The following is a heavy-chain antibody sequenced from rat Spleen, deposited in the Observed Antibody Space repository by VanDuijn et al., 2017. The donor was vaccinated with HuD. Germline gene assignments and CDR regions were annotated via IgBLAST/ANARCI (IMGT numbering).Heavy chain of an antibody. CDR3: ARHGEQLFDF. V-gene: IGHV5-31*01. CDR1: GFTFKNYW. J-gene: IGHJ1*01. D-gene: IGHD1-10*01. CDR2: ITNSAGST. Sequence: EAQLVESGGGLVQPGRSLKLSCVASGFTFKNYWMTWIRQAPGKGLEWVASITNSAGSTYYQDSVKGRFTISRDTAENTLSLQMGSLRSEDTATYYCARHGEQLFDFWGPGTMVTVSS.